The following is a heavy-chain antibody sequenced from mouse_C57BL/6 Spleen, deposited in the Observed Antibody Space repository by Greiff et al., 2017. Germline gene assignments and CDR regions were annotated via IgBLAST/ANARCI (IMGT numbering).Heavy chain of an antibody. J-gene: IGHJ2*01. CDR2: INPYNGGT. D-gene: IGHD1-1*01. Sequence: VHVKQSGPVLVKPGASVKMSCKASGYTFTDYYMNWVKQSHGKSLEWIGVINPYNGGTSYNQKFQGKATLTVDKSSSTAYMELNSLPSEDSAVYYWARRGIHYYGSSYDYWGQGTTLTVSS. CDR1: GYTFTDYY. CDR3: ARRGIHYYGSSYDY. V-gene: IGHV1-19*01.